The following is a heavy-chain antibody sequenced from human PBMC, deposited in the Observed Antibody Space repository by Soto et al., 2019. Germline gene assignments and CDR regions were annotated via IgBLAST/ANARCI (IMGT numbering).Heavy chain of an antibody. V-gene: IGHV3-48*03. CDR2: ISSSGSNI. Sequence: VGSLILSCSASGFTFISYEVNWVRQAPGKGLEWVSYISSSGSNIYHADSVKGRFTISRDNAKNSVYLQMNSLRAEDTAVYYCARARRHYGMDVWGQGTTVTVSS. CDR3: ARARRHYGMDV. J-gene: IGHJ6*02. CDR1: GFTFISYE.